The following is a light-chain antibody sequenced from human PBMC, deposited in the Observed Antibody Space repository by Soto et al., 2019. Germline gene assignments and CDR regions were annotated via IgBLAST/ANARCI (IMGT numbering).Light chain of an antibody. CDR3: QSYDSSLRGLV. CDR1: SSNIGAGYD. Sequence: QPVLTQPPSVSGAPGQRVTISCTGSSSNIGAGYDVYWYQQLPGTAPKLLMYGNNIRPSGVPDRFSDSKSGTSASLAITGLQAEDEAAYFCQSYDSSLRGLVFGGGTKLTVL. CDR2: GNN. J-gene: IGLJ2*01. V-gene: IGLV1-40*01.